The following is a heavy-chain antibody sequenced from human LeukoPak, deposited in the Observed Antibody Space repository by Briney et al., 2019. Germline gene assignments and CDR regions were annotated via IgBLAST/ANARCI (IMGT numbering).Heavy chain of an antibody. Sequence: KSGGSLRLSCAASGFTFSSYSMNWVRQAPGKGLEWVSSISSSSSYIYYADSVKGRFTISRDNAKNSLYLQMNSLRAEDTAVYYCARVIEPQVYVRNPFDIWGQGTMVTVSS. CDR1: GFTFSSYS. V-gene: IGHV3-21*01. D-gene: IGHD5/OR15-5a*01. CDR3: ARVIEPQVYVRNPFDI. J-gene: IGHJ3*02. CDR2: ISSSSSYI.